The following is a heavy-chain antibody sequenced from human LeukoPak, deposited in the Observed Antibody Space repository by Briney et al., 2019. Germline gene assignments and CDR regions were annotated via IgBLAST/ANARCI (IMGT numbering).Heavy chain of an antibody. CDR1: GFTFSDYY. D-gene: IGHD4-17*01. Sequence: GGSLRLSCAASGFTFSDYYMSWIRQAPGKGLEWVSYISSSGSTIYYADSVKGRFTISRDNAKNSLYLQMNSLRAEDTAVYYCARDRAGGYGDYAQGYFDLWGRGTLVTVSS. CDR3: ARDRAGGYGDYAQGYFDL. CDR2: ISSSGSTI. V-gene: IGHV3-11*04. J-gene: IGHJ2*01.